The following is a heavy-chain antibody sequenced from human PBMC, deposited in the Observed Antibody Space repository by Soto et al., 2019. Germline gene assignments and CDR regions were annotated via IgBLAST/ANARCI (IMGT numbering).Heavy chain of an antibody. CDR1: GGSISSYY. J-gene: IGHJ6*02. CDR2: IYYSGST. D-gene: IGHD3-10*01. Sequence: SETLSLTCTVSGGSISSYYWSWIRQPPGKGLEWIGYIYYSGSTNYNPSLKSRVTISVDTSKNQFSLKLSSVTAADTAVYYCARDNGGYYGSGSYYNYYYGMDVWGQGTTVTVSS. CDR3: ARDNGGYYGSGSYYNYYYGMDV. V-gene: IGHV4-59*01.